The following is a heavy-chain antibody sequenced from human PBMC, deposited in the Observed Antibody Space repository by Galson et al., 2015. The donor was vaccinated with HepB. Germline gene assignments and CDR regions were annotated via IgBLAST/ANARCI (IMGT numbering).Heavy chain of an antibody. Sequence: SLRLSCAASGFTFSSYGMHWVRQAPGKGLEWVAVIWYDGSNKYYADSVKGRFTISRDNSKNTLYLQMNSLRAEDTAVYYCAKDRGMVRGVRMYYYYGMDVWGQGTTVTVSS. CDR2: IWYDGSNK. J-gene: IGHJ6*02. CDR3: AKDRGMVRGVRMYYYYGMDV. CDR1: GFTFSSYG. D-gene: IGHD3-10*01. V-gene: IGHV3-33*03.